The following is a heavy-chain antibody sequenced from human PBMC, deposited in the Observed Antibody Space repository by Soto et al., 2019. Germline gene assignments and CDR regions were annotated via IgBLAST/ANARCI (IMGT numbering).Heavy chain of an antibody. D-gene: IGHD5-12*01. CDR3: AGGLDGYLAY. V-gene: IGHV4-59*01. CDR1: GGSISSYY. CDR2: IYYSGST. J-gene: IGHJ4*02. Sequence: QVQLQESGPGLVKPSETLSLTCTVSGGSISSYYWSWIRQPPGKGLEWLGYIYYSGSTNYNPSLKSRVTISVDTSKNLFSLKLTSVTAADSAVYYCAGGLDGYLAYWGQGTLVTVSS.